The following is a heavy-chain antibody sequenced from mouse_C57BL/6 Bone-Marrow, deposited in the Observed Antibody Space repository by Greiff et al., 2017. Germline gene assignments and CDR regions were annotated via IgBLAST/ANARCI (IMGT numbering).Heavy chain of an antibody. CDR3: SIWLRRKGFAY. V-gene: IGHV1-54*01. D-gene: IGHD2-2*01. J-gene: IGHJ3*01. Sequence: QVQLQQSGAELVRPGTSVKVSCKASGYAFTNYLIEWVKQRPGQGLEWIGVIYPGSGGTNYNEKFKGKATLTADKSSSTAYMQLSSLTSADSAVYFCSIWLRRKGFAYWGQGTRVTVSA. CDR2: IYPGSGGT. CDR1: GYAFTNYL.